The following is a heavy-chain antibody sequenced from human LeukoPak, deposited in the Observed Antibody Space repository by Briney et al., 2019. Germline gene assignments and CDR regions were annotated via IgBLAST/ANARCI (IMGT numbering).Heavy chain of an antibody. CDR1: GGTFSSYA. CDR3: ARDTGDIVATIPFDY. J-gene: IGHJ4*02. Sequence: SVKVSCKASGGTFSSYAISWVRQAPGQGLEWMGGIIPIFGTANYAQKFQGRVTITADKSTSTAYMELSSLRSEDTAVYYCARDTGDIVATIPFDYWGQGTLVTVSS. D-gene: IGHD5-12*01. V-gene: IGHV1-69*06. CDR2: IIPIFGTA.